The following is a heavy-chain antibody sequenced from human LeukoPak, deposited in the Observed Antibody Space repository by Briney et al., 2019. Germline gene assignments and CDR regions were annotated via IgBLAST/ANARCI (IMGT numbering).Heavy chain of an antibody. CDR2: INTNTGNP. V-gene: IGHV7-4-1*02. J-gene: IGHJ5*02. D-gene: IGHD3-16*01. CDR1: GYTFTYYA. CDR3: ARGGKHGWFDP. Sequence: ASVTVSCTASGYTFTYYAMNWIRQAPGQGLEWMGWINTNTGNPAYAQGFTGQFVFSLDTSVSTAYLQISSLKAEDTAVYYCARGGKHGWFDPWGQGTLVTVSS.